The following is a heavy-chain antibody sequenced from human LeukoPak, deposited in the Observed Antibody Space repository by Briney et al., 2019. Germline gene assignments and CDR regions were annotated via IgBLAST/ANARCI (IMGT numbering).Heavy chain of an antibody. Sequence: GGSLRLSCGASGFTLSSYAMSWVRQAPGKGLEWVSTIGGGGRNTYYADSVKGRFTISRDNSKNTLYLQMNSLRAQDTAVYFCAKVEWLGGVGNWFDPWGQGTLVTVSS. J-gene: IGHJ5*02. CDR1: GFTLSSYA. CDR3: AKVEWLGGVGNWFDP. D-gene: IGHD6-19*01. V-gene: IGHV3-23*01. CDR2: IGGGGRNT.